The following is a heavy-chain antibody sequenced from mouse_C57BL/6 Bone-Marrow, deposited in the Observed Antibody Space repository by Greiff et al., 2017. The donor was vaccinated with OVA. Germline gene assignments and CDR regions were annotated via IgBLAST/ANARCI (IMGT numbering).Heavy chain of an antibody. CDR1: GYTFTSYT. V-gene: IGHV1-4*01. CDR2: INPSSGYT. Sequence: QVHVKQSGAELARPGASVKMSCKASGYTFTSYTMHWVKQRPGQGLEWIGYINPSSGYTKYNQKFKDKATLTADKSSSTAYMQLSSLTSEDSAVDYCASLYYGFAYWGQGTLVTVSA. D-gene: IGHD1-1*01. CDR3: ASLYYGFAY. J-gene: IGHJ3*01.